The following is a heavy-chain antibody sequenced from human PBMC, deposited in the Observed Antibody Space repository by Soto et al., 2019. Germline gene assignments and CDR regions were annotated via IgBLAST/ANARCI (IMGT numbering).Heavy chain of an antibody. V-gene: IGHV5-51*01. D-gene: IGHD6-13*01. CDR3: ARTAAAGKYYYGMDV. CDR2: IYPGDSDT. CDR1: GYSFTSYW. J-gene: IGHJ6*02. Sequence: GESLKISCKGSGYSFTSYWIGWVRQMPGKGLESMGIIYPGDSDTRYSPSFQGQVTISADKSISTAYLQWSSLKASDTAMYYCARTAAAGKYYYGMDVWGQGTTVTVYS.